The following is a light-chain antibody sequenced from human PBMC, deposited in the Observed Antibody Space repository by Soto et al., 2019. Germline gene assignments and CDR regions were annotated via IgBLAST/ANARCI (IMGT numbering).Light chain of an antibody. Sequence: DIQMTQSPSSLSASVGDRVTITCRASQSISSYLNWYQQKPWKAPKLLIYAASSLQSGVQSRFSGSGSGTDFTLTISSLQPEDFATYYCQQSYSTPFTFGPGTKVDIQ. V-gene: IGKV1-39*01. CDR2: AAS. CDR3: QQSYSTPFT. J-gene: IGKJ3*01. CDR1: QSISSY.